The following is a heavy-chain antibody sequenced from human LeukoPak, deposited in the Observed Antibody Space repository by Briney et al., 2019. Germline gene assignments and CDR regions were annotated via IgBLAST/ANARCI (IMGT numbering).Heavy chain of an antibody. J-gene: IGHJ4*02. Sequence: ASVKVSCKASGYTFTSYGISWVRQAPGQGLEWMGWISAYNGNTNYAQKLQGRVTKTTDTSTSTAYMELRSLRSDDTAVYYCARAYYDFWSGYSVDYWGQGTLVTVSS. CDR3: ARAYYDFWSGYSVDY. CDR2: ISAYNGNT. CDR1: GYTFTSYG. D-gene: IGHD3-3*01. V-gene: IGHV1-18*01.